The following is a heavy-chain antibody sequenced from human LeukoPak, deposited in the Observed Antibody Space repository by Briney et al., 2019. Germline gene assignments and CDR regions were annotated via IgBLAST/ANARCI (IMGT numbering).Heavy chain of an antibody. CDR2: IWYDGSNK. D-gene: IGHD3-3*01. J-gene: IGHJ4*02. Sequence: PGGSLRLSCAASGFTFSSYGMHWVRQAPGKGLEWVAVIWYDGSNKYYADSVKGRFTISRDNSKNTLYLQMNSLRAEDTAVYYCAEQGFLEWFSYFDYWGQGTLVTVSS. V-gene: IGHV3-33*06. CDR3: AEQGFLEWFSYFDY. CDR1: GFTFSSYG.